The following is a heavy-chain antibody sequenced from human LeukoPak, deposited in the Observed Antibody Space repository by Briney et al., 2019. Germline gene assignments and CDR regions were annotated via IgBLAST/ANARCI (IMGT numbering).Heavy chain of an antibody. CDR1: DGSISSGSYD. V-gene: IGHV4-61*02. CDR3: ARENYYDTSD. J-gene: IGHJ4*02. CDR2: IFLSGST. Sequence: SQTLSLSCSVSDGSISSGSYDWSWIRQRAGKGLEWIGRIFLSGSTNYNPSLKSRVTMSIATSKNQFSLSLRSVTAADTAVYYCARENYYDTSDWGQGTLVTVSS. D-gene: IGHD3-22*01.